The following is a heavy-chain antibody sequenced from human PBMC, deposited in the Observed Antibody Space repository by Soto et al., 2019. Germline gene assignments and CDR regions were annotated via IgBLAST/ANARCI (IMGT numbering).Heavy chain of an antibody. D-gene: IGHD4-4*01. J-gene: IGHJ6*02. CDR1: GFAFKSYA. CDR3: VKSRFDFYSGPNPPYYFHGVDV. Sequence: PGGSLRLSCEASGFAFKSYAMHWVRQAPGKGLEWVAVVWHDGKNKYYADSVKGRFTISRDNTENTVRLEMNSPRAEDTAVYYCVKSRFDFYSGPNPPYYFHGVDVWGPGTTVTVSS. CDR2: VWHDGKNK. V-gene: IGHV3-33*03.